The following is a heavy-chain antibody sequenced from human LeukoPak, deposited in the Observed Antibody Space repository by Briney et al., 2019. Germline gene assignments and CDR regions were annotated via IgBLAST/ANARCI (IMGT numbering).Heavy chain of an antibody. D-gene: IGHD6-19*01. Sequence: GGSLRLSCAASGFTFSSYSMNWVRQAPGKGLEWVSYISSSSSTIYYADSVKGRFTISRDNAKNSLYLQMNSLRAEDTAVYYCVREGQWLAPPFDSWGQGTLVTVSS. CDR3: VREGQWLAPPFDS. CDR1: GFTFSSYS. V-gene: IGHV3-48*01. CDR2: ISSSSSTI. J-gene: IGHJ4*02.